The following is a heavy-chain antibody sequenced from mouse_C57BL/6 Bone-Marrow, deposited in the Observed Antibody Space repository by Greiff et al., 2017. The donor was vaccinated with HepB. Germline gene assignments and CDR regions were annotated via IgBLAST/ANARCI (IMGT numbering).Heavy chain of an antibody. D-gene: IGHD3-2*02. V-gene: IGHV1-82*01. Sequence: VKLQQSGPELVKPGASVKISCKASGYAFSSSWMNWVKQRPGKGLEWIGRIYPGDGDTNYNGKFKGKATLTADKSSSTAYMQLSSLTSEDSAVYFCAREGTAQAPFAYWGQGTLVTVSA. J-gene: IGHJ3*01. CDR3: AREGTAQAPFAY. CDR2: IYPGDGDT. CDR1: GYAFSSSW.